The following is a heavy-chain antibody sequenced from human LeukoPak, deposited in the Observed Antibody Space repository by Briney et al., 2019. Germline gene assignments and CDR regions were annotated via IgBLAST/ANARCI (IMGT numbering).Heavy chain of an antibody. V-gene: IGHV4-34*01. CDR1: GGSFSDHY. D-gene: IGHD6-13*01. Sequence: SETLSLTCADYGGSFSDHYWSWIRKPPGKGLEWIGDILDSGSTNSNPSLKSRITISVDASKKQFSLNLRSVTAADTAVYYCARGRGYRSSWFIDYWGQGTLVTVSS. CDR3: ARGRGYRSSWFIDY. J-gene: IGHJ4*02. CDR2: ILDSGST.